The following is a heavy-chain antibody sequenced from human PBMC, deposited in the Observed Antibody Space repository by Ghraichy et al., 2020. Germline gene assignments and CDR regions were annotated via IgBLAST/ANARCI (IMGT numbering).Heavy chain of an antibody. CDR3: ARDGLYCRGNTCYSYHHWFDP. Sequence: ESLNISCAVSGGSISSTSHYWGWVRQPPGKELEWIGSIFYSGATSYNPSLRSRVTISVDTSKNQFSLELSSVTAADTAVYYCARDGLYCRGNTCYSYHHWFDPWGQGTLVTVSS. V-gene: IGHV4-39*07. CDR1: GGSISSTSHY. CDR2: IFYSGAT. D-gene: IGHD2-15*01. J-gene: IGHJ5*02.